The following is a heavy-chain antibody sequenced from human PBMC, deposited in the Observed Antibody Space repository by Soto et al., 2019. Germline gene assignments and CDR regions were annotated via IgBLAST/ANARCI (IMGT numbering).Heavy chain of an antibody. CDR3: ARAGSSGLYYYYYVDV. V-gene: IGHV3-64*01. CDR2: ISSNGGST. J-gene: IGHJ6*03. Sequence: GGSLRLSCAASGFTFSSYAMHWVRQAPGKGLEYVSAISSNGGSTYYANSVKGRFTISRDNSKNTLYLQMGSLRAEDMAVYYCARAGSSGLYYYYYVDVWGKGTTVTVSS. D-gene: IGHD6-19*01. CDR1: GFTFSSYA.